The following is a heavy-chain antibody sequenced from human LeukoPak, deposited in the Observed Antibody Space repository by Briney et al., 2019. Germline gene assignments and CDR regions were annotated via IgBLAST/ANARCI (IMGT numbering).Heavy chain of an antibody. CDR3: AKDPDYYGSESYLNY. CDR1: GFTFSNFA. V-gene: IGHV3-23*01. D-gene: IGHD3-10*01. J-gene: IGHJ4*02. Sequence: GGSLRLSCAVSGFTFSNFAMSWVRQAPGRGLEWISTISGSAGSTHYADSVKGRFTISRDNSKNTLYLQMNGLRAEDTAVYYCAKDPDYYGSESYLNYWGQGTLVTVSP. CDR2: ISGSAGST.